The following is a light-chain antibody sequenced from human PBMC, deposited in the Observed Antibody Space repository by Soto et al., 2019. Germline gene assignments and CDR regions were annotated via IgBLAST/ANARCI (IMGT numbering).Light chain of an antibody. V-gene: IGKV1-27*01. CDR2: AAS. CDR1: QGIIDY. CDR3: QKYDTAPRT. Sequence: DIQMTQSPSSLSASVGDRVTITCRASQGIIDYLAWYQQKPGKPPTLLIYAASTLQSGVPSRFSGSGSGTDFTLTISSLQTEDVATYYCQKYDTAPRTFGQGTRVEI. J-gene: IGKJ1*01.